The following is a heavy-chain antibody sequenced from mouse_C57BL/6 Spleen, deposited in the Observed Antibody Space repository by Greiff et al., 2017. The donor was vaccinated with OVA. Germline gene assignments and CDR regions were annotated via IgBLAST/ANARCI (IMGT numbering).Heavy chain of an antibody. J-gene: IGHJ2*01. Sequence: QVTLKVSGAELVRPGASVKMSCKASGYTFTSYNMHWVKQTPRQGLEWIGAIYPGNGDTSYNQKFKGKATLTVDKSSSTAYMQLSSLTSEDSAVYFCAREGGLYYDYDGAHYFDYWGQGTTLTVSS. CDR1: GYTFTSYN. CDR3: AREGGLYYDYDGAHYFDY. D-gene: IGHD2-4*01. V-gene: IGHV1-12*01. CDR2: IYPGNGDT.